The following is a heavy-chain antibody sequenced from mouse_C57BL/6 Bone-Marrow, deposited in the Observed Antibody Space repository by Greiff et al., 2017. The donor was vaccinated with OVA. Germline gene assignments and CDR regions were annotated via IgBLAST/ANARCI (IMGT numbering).Heavy chain of an antibody. CDR1: GFNIKDDY. V-gene: IGHV14-4*01. Sequence: EVQLQQSGAELVRPGASVKLSCTASGFNIKDDYMHWVKQRPEQGLEWIGWIDPENGDTEYASKFQGKATITADTSSNTAYLQLSSLTSEDTAVYYGTSITTVVADYAMDYWGQGTSVTVSS. J-gene: IGHJ4*01. CDR2: IDPENGDT. CDR3: TSITTVVADYAMDY. D-gene: IGHD1-1*01.